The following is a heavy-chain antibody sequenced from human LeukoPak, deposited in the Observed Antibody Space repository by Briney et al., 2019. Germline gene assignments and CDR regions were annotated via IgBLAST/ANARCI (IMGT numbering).Heavy chain of an antibody. CDR1: GFTFSDYY. CDR2: ISSSGSTI. CDR3: ARDSDIVVAFDY. J-gene: IGHJ4*02. V-gene: IGHV3-11*04. D-gene: IGHD2-2*01. Sequence: PGGSLRLSCVASGFTFSDYYMSWIRQAPGKGLEWVSYISSSGSTIYYADSVKGRFTISRDNAKNSLYLQMNSLRAEDTAVYYCARDSDIVVAFDYWGQGTLVTVSS.